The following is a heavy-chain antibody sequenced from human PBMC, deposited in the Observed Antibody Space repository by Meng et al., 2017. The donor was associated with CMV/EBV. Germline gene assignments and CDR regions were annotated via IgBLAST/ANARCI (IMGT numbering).Heavy chain of an antibody. CDR3: ATWPDCSSTSCYHRPYYDYGMDV. CDR1: GFTFSSYA. V-gene: IGHV3-30*04. J-gene: IGHJ6*02. D-gene: IGHD2-2*01. Sequence: GESLKISCAASGFTFSSYAMHWVRQAPGKGLEWVAVISYDGSNKYYADSVKGRFTISRDNSKNTLYLQMNSLRAEDTAVYYCATWPDCSSTSCYHRPYYDYGMDVWGQGTTVTVSS. CDR2: ISYDGSNK.